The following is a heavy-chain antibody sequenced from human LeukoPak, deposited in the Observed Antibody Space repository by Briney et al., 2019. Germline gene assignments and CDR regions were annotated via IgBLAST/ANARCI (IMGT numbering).Heavy chain of an antibody. V-gene: IGHV1-69*01. D-gene: IGHD6-13*01. Sequence: GSSVKVSFKASGGTFSSYAISWVRQAPGQGLEWMGGIIPIFGTANYAQKFQGRVTITADESTSTAYMELSSLRSEDTAVYYCARESQYSSSWSRENFRFDYWGQGTLVTVSS. CDR1: GGTFSSYA. J-gene: IGHJ4*02. CDR2: IIPIFGTA. CDR3: ARESQYSSSWSRENFRFDY.